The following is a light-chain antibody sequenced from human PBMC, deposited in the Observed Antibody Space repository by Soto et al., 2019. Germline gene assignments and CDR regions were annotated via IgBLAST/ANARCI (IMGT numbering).Light chain of an antibody. CDR1: QNVRFY. V-gene: IGKV3-11*01. CDR2: DAS. CDR3: QQRTNWSWT. J-gene: IGKJ1*01. Sequence: TQSPSTLSLSPGERATLSCRASQNVRFYLAWYQQKPGQTPRLLIYDASKRASGIPARFSGSGSGTDFTLTISSLEPEDFAVYYCQQRTNWSWTFGRGTKVEVK.